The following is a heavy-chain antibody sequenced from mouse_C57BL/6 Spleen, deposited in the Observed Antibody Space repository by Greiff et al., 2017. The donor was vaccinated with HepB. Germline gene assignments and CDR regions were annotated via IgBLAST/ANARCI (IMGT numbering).Heavy chain of an antibody. J-gene: IGHJ2*01. V-gene: IGHV1-75*01. CDR3: ARSGTAHALDYFDY. CDR2: IVPGSGST. CDR1: GYTFTDYY. Sequence: VQLQQSGPELVKPGASVKISCKASGYTFTDYYINWVKQRPGQGLEWIGWIVPGSGSTYYNDKFKGKATLTVDKSSSTAYMLLSSLTSEDSAVYFCARSGTAHALDYFDYWGQGTTRTVSS. D-gene: IGHD3-2*02.